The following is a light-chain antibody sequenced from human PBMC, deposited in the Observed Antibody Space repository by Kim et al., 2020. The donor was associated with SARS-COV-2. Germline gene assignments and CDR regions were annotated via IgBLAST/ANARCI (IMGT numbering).Light chain of an antibody. Sequence: LSPGEIVPLSCRASQSVSIHLDWFQQKPGQAPRLLIYDAYNRATGIPVRFSGSGSETDFTLTISSLEPEDCALYFCQQRSTWPLTFGGGTKVDIK. CDR1: QSVSIH. J-gene: IGKJ4*01. CDR2: DAY. CDR3: QQRSTWPLT. V-gene: IGKV3-11*01.